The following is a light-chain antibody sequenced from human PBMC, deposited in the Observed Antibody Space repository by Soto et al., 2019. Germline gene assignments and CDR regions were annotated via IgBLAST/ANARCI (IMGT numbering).Light chain of an antibody. V-gene: IGKV2-28*01. J-gene: IGKJ1*01. Sequence: DIVMTQSPLSLPVTPGEPASISCRSSQSLLHSNGYNYLDWYLQKPGQSPQLLIYLGSNRATGNPGRFSDSGSGTDFTLKINRVEAEDVRVYYYMQALQTQCTVGQGTKVDSK. CDR3: MQALQTQCT. CDR2: LGS. CDR1: QSLLHSNGYNY.